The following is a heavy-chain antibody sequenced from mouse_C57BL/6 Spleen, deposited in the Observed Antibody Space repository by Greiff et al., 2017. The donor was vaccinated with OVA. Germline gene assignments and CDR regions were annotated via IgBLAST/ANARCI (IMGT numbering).Heavy chain of an antibody. Sequence: EVHLVESGGGLVKPGGSLKLSCAASGFTFSSYAMSWVRQTPEKRLEWVATISDGGSYTYYPDNVKGRFTISRDNAKNNLYLQMSHLKSEDTAMYYCARDAELGLFAYWGQGTLVTVSA. CDR2: ISDGGSYT. CDR3: ARDAELGLFAY. V-gene: IGHV5-4*01. D-gene: IGHD4-1*01. CDR1: GFTFSSYA. J-gene: IGHJ3*01.